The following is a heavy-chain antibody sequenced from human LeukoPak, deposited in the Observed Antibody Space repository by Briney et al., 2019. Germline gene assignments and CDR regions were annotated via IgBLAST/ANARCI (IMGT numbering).Heavy chain of an antibody. D-gene: IGHD2-2*02. V-gene: IGHV1-18*01. CDR1: GYTFTSYG. CDR2: ISAYNGNT. Sequence: ASVKVSCKASGYTFTSYGISWVRQAPGQGLEWMGWISAYNGNTNYAQKLQGRVTMTTDTSTSTAYMELRSLRSDDTAVYYCARVVTPRYCSTTSCYRKGWFDPWGQGTLVTVSS. CDR3: ARVVTPRYCSTTSCYRKGWFDP. J-gene: IGHJ5*02.